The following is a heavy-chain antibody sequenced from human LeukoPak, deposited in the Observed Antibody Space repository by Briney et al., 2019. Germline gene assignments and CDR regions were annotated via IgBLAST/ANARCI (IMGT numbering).Heavy chain of an antibody. V-gene: IGHV3-74*01. Sequence: GESLRLSCGAPGFTFSSYWMHWVRQAPGKGPVWVSRINRDGTVTSYADSVKGRFTISRDNSKNTLYLQMNSLRAEDTAVYYCAKDFAHYYDSSGYFDYWGQGTLVTVSS. CDR1: GFTFSSYW. CDR3: AKDFAHYYDSSGYFDY. CDR2: INRDGTVT. J-gene: IGHJ4*02. D-gene: IGHD3-22*01.